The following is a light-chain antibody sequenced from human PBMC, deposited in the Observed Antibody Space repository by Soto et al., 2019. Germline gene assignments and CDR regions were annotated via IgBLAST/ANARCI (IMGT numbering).Light chain of an antibody. CDR3: SSYTSSNILYV. J-gene: IGLJ1*01. V-gene: IGLV2-14*01. CDR1: SSDIGYYNY. Sequence: QSALTQPASVSGSPGQSITISCTGTSSDIGYYNYVSWYQHHPGKAPKVIIYEVSNRPSGVSNRFSGSKSGNTASLTISGLQAEDEAYYYCSSYTSSNILYVFGTGTKLTVL. CDR2: EVS.